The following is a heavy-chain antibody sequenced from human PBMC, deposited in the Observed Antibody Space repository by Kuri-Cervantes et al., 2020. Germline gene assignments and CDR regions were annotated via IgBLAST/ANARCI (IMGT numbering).Heavy chain of an antibody. CDR2: IRSKAYGGTT. CDR3: TRDVELSDSSGRYGGALFDY. J-gene: IGHJ4*02. D-gene: IGHD3-22*01. V-gene: IGHV3-49*04. CDR1: RFTFSNDA. Sequence: GGSLRLSCAASRFTFSNDAMSWVRQAPGKGLEWVGFIRSKAYGGTTEYAASVKGRFTISRDDSKSIAYLQMNSLKTEDTAVYYCTRDVELSDSSGRYGGALFDYWGQGTLVTVSS.